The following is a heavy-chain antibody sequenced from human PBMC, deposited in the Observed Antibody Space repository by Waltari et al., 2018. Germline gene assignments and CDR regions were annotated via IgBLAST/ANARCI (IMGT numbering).Heavy chain of an antibody. Sequence: QVQLQESGPGLVKPSETLSLTCTVSGGSISSYYWSWIRQPAGKGLEWIGRIYTSGSTNSNPSLTSRVTMSVDTAKNQFSLKLSSVTAADTAVYYCARDLQSRGYFDYWGQGTLVTVSS. J-gene: IGHJ4*02. CDR2: IYTSGST. V-gene: IGHV4-4*07. D-gene: IGHD4-4*01. CDR1: GGSISSYY. CDR3: ARDLQSRGYFDY.